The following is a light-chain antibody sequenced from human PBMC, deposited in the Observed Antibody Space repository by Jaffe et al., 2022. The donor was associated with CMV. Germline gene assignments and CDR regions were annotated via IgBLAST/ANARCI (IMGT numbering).Light chain of an antibody. Sequence: SYDLTQPPSVSVSPGQTASITCSGDELGNKYASWYQQRPGQSPVLVIYHDTNRPSGIPERFSGSNSGNTATLTISGTQALDEADYYCQTWDSNPPSVVFGGGTKLTVL. J-gene: IGLJ2*01. CDR2: HDT. CDR3: QTWDSNPPSVV. CDR1: ELGNKY. V-gene: IGLV3-1*01.